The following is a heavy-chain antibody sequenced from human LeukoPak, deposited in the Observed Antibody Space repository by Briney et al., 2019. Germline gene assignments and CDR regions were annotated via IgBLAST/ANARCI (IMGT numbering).Heavy chain of an antibody. CDR3: ARVEPAFGGYYYYMDV. D-gene: IGHD3-10*01. CDR2: IYYSGST. V-gene: IGHV4-59*01. J-gene: IGHJ6*03. Sequence: SETLSLTCTVSGGSISSYYWSWIRQPPGKGLEWIGYIYYSGSTNYNPSLKSRVTISVDTSKNQFSLKLSSVTAADTAVYYCARVEPAFGGYYYYMDVWGKGTTVTVSS. CDR1: GGSISSYY.